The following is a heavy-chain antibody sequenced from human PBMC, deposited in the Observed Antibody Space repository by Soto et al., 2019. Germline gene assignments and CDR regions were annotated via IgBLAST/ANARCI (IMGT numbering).Heavy chain of an antibody. Sequence: RASVKVCCKASGGTFSSYAISWVRQAPGQGLEWMGGIIPIFGTANYAQKFQGRVTITADKSTSTAYMELSSLRSEDTAVYYCASWVLGWHAFDIWGHGTMVTVSS. V-gene: IGHV1-69*06. J-gene: IGHJ3*02. D-gene: IGHD2-15*01. CDR3: ASWVLGWHAFDI. CDR2: IIPIFGTA. CDR1: GGTFSSYA.